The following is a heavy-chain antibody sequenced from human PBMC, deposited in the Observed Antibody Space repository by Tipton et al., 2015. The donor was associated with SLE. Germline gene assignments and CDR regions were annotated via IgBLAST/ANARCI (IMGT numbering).Heavy chain of an antibody. CDR2: ISGSGAGT. Sequence: SLRLSCAASGFTFSSYAMSWVRQAPGKGLEWVSVISGSGAGTYYADAVKCRFTISRDNSKNTLYLQMNSLRAEDTAVYYCATHIEDIVLMVSAIDYWGQGTLVTVAS. D-gene: IGHD2-8*01. CDR3: ATHIEDIVLMVSAIDY. V-gene: IGHV3-23*01. CDR1: GFTFSSYA. J-gene: IGHJ4*02.